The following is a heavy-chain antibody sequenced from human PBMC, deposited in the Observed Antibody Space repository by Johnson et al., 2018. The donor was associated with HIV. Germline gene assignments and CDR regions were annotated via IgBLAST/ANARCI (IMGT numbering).Heavy chain of an antibody. CDR2: ISFDGSKT. V-gene: IGHV3-30*04. CDR3: AKGEVGHIVNTRESTFDI. D-gene: IGHD5-12*01. J-gene: IGHJ3*02. CDR1: GFSFSDYI. Sequence: QVQLVESGGGVVQPGRSLRLSCAASGFSFSDYITHWVRQAPGKGLEWVAAISFDGSKTGYADSVKGRFTISRDNSKNTLYLQMNTLRPEDSAFYDCAKGEVGHIVNTRESTFDIWGQGTMVIVSS.